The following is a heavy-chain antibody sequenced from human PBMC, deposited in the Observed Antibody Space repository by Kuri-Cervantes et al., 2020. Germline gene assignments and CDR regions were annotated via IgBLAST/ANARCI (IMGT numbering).Heavy chain of an antibody. D-gene: IGHD3-22*01. V-gene: IGHV4-59*01. J-gene: IGHJ5*02. CDR3: AREIGGIVVDNRFDP. CDR2: IYYSGST. CDR1: GGSISSYY. Sequence: GSLRLSCTVSGGSISSYYWSWIRQPPGKGLEWIGYIYYSGSTNYNPSLKSRVTISVDTSKNQFSLKLSSVTAADTAVYYCAREIGGIVVDNRFDPWGQGTLVTVSS.